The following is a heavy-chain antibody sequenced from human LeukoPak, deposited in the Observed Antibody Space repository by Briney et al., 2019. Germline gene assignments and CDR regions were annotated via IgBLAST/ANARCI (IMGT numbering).Heavy chain of an antibody. D-gene: IGHD2-15*01. V-gene: IGHV1-69*05. CDR1: GGTFSSYA. J-gene: IGHJ5*02. Sequence: SVKVSCKASGGTFSSYAISWVRQAPGQGLEWMGGIIPIFGTANYAQKFQGRVTMTRDTSISTAYMELSRLRSDDTAVYYCAREGYCSGGSCHNWFGPWGQGTLVTVSS. CDR2: IIPIFGTA. CDR3: AREGYCSGGSCHNWFGP.